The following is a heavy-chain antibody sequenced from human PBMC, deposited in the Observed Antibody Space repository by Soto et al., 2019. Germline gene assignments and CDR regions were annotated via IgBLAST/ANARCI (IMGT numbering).Heavy chain of an antibody. CDR2: IIPIFGTA. CDR3: ERARGGYSNHKPYYFDY. V-gene: IGHV1-69*01. D-gene: IGHD4-4*01. Sequence: QVQLVQSGAEVKKPGSSVKVSCKASGGTFSSYAISWVRQAPGQGLEWMGGIIPIFGTANYAQKFQGRVTITADESTSTAYMELSSLRSEDTAVYYCERARGGYSNHKPYYFDYWGQGTLVTVSS. CDR1: GGTFSSYA. J-gene: IGHJ4*02.